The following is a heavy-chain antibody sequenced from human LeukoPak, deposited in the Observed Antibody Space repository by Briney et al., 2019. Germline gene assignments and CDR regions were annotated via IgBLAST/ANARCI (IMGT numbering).Heavy chain of an antibody. V-gene: IGHV4-30-2*01. CDR2: IAPSGTT. CDR3: TRGKSSYYFDY. J-gene: IGHJ4*02. CDR1: GGSINSGAFS. Sequence: SQTLSLTCAVSGGSINSGAFSSSWFRQPPGKGLEWIGYIAPSGTTYYSPSLKSRVTMSIARSKNHLSLRLTSVAAADTAIYYCTRGKSSYYFDYWGQGTLVTVSS.